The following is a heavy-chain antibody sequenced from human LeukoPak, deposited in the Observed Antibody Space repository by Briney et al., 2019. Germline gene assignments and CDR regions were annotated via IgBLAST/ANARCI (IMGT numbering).Heavy chain of an antibody. CDR2: IYYTGVT. J-gene: IGHJ5*02. V-gene: IGHV4-31*03. D-gene: IGHD2/OR15-2a*01. CDR1: GDSITSGTYY. CDR3: ARYTSLSSNWFDP. Sequence: SQTLSLTCTVSGDSITSGTYYWTWIRQHPGKGLEWIGYIYYTGVTYYNPSLMGRLTISVDTSKNQFSLKMNSVTAADTAVYYCARYTSLSSNWFDPWSQGTLVTVSS.